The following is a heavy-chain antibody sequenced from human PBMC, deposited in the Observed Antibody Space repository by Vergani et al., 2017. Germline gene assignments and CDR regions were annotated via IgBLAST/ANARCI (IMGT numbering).Heavy chain of an antibody. Sequence: EVQLVESGGGLVQPGGSLRLSCSASGFTFSSYAMHWVRQAPGNGLEYVSAISSNGGSTYYADSVKGRFTISRDNSKNTLYLQMSSLRAEDTAVYYCVKGATATPSDYWGQGTLVTVSS. CDR3: VKGATATPSDY. J-gene: IGHJ4*02. CDR2: ISSNGGST. D-gene: IGHD5-18*01. V-gene: IGHV3-64D*06. CDR1: GFTFSSYA.